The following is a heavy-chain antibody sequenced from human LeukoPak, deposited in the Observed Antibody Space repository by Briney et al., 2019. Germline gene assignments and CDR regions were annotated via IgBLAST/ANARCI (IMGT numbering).Heavy chain of an antibody. CDR2: FAGSDTTK. CDR1: GFDFGAYE. J-gene: IGHJ4*02. Sequence: GGSLRLSCAASGFDFGAYEMNWVRQVPGKGLEWVAYFAGSDTTKYYADSVRGRFTISRDNAKNSLYLQMNSLRAEDTALYYCTTLGYHLDSWGQETLVTVSS. V-gene: IGHV3-48*03. D-gene: IGHD3-22*01. CDR3: TTLGYHLDS.